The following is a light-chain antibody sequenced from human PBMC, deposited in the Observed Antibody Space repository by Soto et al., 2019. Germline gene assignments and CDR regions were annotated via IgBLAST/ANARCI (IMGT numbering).Light chain of an antibody. V-gene: IGKV1-39*01. CDR2: GAS. CDR3: PQAASFPIT. J-gene: IGKJ5*01. CDR1: QSVSTY. Sequence: DIKITQSPSSPSTSVGDRVTITCRTSQSVSTYLNWYQQRPGKAPKLLIYGASSLQSGVPSVFSGSGAGTDFTRPINSLQHEDVETDYCPQAASFPITFCQGTRLEIK.